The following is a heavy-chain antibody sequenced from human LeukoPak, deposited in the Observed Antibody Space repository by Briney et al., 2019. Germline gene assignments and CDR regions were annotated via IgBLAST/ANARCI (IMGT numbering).Heavy chain of an antibody. J-gene: IGHJ6*02. Sequence: ASVKVSCKASGYTFTSYYMHWVRQAPGQGLEWMGIINPSGGSTRYAQKFQGRVTMTRDTSTSPVYMELSSLRSEDTPGHYCARESVVVVADKGPYGMDVWGQGTTVTVSS. CDR2: INPSGGST. CDR1: GYTFTSYY. CDR3: ARESVVVVADKGPYGMDV. D-gene: IGHD2-15*01. V-gene: IGHV1-46*01.